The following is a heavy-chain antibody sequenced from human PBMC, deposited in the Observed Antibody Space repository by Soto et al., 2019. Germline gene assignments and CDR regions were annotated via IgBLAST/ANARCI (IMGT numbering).Heavy chain of an antibody. CDR3: ARAGYCGPGCYYYFDY. V-gene: IGHV3-7*01. Sequence: EVQLVESGGGLVQPGGSLRLSCAVSGFTFGSYWMNWVRLIPGKGLGWVSYIKPDGSATYYVDSVKGRFTISRDNAKNSLSLQMNSLRVEDTSVYYCARAGYCGPGCYYYFDYWGQGTLVTVSS. D-gene: IGHD2-21*02. CDR2: IKPDGSAT. CDR1: GFTFGSYW. J-gene: IGHJ4*02.